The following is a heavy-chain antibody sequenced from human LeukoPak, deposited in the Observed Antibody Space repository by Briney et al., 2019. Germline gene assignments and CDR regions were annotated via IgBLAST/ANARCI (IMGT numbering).Heavy chain of an antibody. CDR2: INPSGGST. CDR1: GYSFTSYY. CDR3: ARVGGDHYFDY. Sequence: GASVKVSCKASGYSFTSYYMHWVRQAPGQGLEWMGIINPSGGSTNYAQKLQGRVTMTTDTSTSTAYMELRSLRSDDTAVYYCARVGGDHYFDYWGQGTLVTVSS. J-gene: IGHJ4*02. V-gene: IGHV1-46*01. D-gene: IGHD1-26*01.